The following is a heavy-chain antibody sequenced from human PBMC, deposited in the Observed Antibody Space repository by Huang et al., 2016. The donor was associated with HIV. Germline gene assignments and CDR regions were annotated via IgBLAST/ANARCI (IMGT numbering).Heavy chain of an antibody. J-gene: IGHJ4*02. CDR3: ARQVDGFRSHFDF. Sequence: EVLLVQSGAELKEPGESLKISCKASGYGFSSYWIGWVRQKPGKGLEWMSIIYPRDSETKYSPSFDGQVTSSADKSTRTAYLQWESLKAPDTAIYFCARQVDGFRSHFDFWGQGTLVSVSS. V-gene: IGHV5-51*01. CDR1: GYGFSSYW. CDR2: IYPRDSET. D-gene: IGHD5-18*01.